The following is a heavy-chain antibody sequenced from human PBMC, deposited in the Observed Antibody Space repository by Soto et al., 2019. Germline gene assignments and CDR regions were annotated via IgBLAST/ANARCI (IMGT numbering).Heavy chain of an antibody. Sequence: SETLSLTCPVAGGSINSYNWNWIRPPQGKGLEWTGHIYNSGSTDYNPSLQSRVTISIDTSKNQFSLKLTSVTAADTAVYYCVRGRRYNYGYEGMDVWGQGTTVTVSS. V-gene: IGHV4-59*01. CDR1: GGSINSYN. D-gene: IGHD5-18*01. CDR2: IYNSGST. J-gene: IGHJ6*02. CDR3: VRGRRYNYGYEGMDV.